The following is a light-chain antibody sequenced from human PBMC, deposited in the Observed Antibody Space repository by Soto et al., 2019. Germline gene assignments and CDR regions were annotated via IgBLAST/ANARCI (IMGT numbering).Light chain of an antibody. Sequence: QSVLTQPPSASGTPGQRVTISCSGSSSNIGSNYVYWYHQLPGTAPKLVIYRNDQRPSGIPDRLSGSKSGTSASLAISGLRSEDEADYYCATWDDSLNGVMFGGGTKLTVL. V-gene: IGLV1-47*01. CDR3: ATWDDSLNGVM. CDR1: SSNIGSNY. J-gene: IGLJ3*02. CDR2: RND.